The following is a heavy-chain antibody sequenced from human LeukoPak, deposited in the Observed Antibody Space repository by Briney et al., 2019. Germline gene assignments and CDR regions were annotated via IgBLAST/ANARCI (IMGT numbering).Heavy chain of an antibody. CDR1: GYTFTSYD. D-gene: IGHD6-19*01. CDR2: MNPNSGNT. J-gene: IGHJ3*02. V-gene: IGHV1-8*01. CDR3: ARGAEVNLAQWLVPYAFDI. Sequence: ASVKVSCKASGYTFTSYDINWVRQATGQGLEWMGWMNPNSGNTGYAQKFQGRVTMTRNTSISTAYMELSSLRSEDTAVYYCARGAEVNLAQWLVPYAFDIWGQGTMVTVSS.